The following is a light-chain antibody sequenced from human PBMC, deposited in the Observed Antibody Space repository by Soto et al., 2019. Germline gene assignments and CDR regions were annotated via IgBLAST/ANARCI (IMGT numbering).Light chain of an antibody. J-gene: IGLJ2*01. CDR3: VAWDDNLSCVL. Sequence: QSVLTQPPSASGTPVQRVTISCSGSRYNLASNSVYWYQQVPGTAPKLLIYRSNQRPSGVPDRFSGSKSGTSASLDISGLRSEDEDDYYCVAWDDNLSCVLFGGGTKNTVL. CDR2: RSN. CDR1: RYNLASNS. V-gene: IGLV1-47*01.